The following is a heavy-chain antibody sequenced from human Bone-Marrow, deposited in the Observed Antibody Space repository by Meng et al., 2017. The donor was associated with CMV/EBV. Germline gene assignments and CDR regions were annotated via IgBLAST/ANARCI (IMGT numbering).Heavy chain of an antibody. Sequence: SETLSLTCTVSGGSISSSSYYWGWIRQPPGKGLEWIGSIYYSGSTYYNPSLKSRVTISVDTSKNQFPLKLSSVTAADTAVYYCARQVALPAAIYFDYWCQGTLVTVSS. CDR3: ARQVALPAAIYFDY. V-gene: IGHV4-39*01. CDR2: IYYSGST. J-gene: IGHJ4*02. CDR1: GGSISSSSYY. D-gene: IGHD2-2*01.